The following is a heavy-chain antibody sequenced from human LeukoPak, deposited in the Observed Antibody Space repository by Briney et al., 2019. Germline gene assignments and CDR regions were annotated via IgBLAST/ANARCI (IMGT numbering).Heavy chain of an antibody. Sequence: ASVKVSCKASGYTFTSYGISWVRQAPGQGLEWMGWISAYNGNTNYAQKFQGRVTMITDTSTSTAYVELRSLRSDDTAVYYCARDGFFGSGIVGAFDIWGQGTMVTVSS. J-gene: IGHJ3*02. D-gene: IGHD3-10*01. CDR2: ISAYNGNT. V-gene: IGHV1-18*01. CDR3: ARDGFFGSGIVGAFDI. CDR1: GYTFTSYG.